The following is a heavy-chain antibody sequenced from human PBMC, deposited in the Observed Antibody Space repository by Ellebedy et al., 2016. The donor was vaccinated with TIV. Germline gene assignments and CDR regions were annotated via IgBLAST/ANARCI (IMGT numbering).Heavy chain of an antibody. Sequence: GESLKISCAASGFTFSAYWMSWVRQTPGKGLEWVANIKPDGSAKVYVDSVSGRFTISRDNAKNSPYLQMDSLRVEDTALYYCARAKYYASGSYNTYYFDYWGQGIPVTVSS. CDR2: IKPDGSAK. J-gene: IGHJ4*02. CDR3: ARAKYYASGSYNTYYFDY. D-gene: IGHD3-10*01. V-gene: IGHV3-7*03. CDR1: GFTFSAYW.